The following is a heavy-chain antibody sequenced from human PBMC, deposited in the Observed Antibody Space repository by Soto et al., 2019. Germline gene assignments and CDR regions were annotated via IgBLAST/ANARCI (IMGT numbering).Heavy chain of an antibody. CDR2: IYHGGST. Sequence: SETLSLTCTVSGYSISSGCYWCWRRQPPGKGVGWVGSIYHGGSTYYNPSINSRVTLSIDMTNNHVSLILNSVTAADTAVYYCARVGPWVPYYYDSSHYTFENWFDPWGQGTLVTVSS. J-gene: IGHJ5*02. CDR3: ARVGPWVPYYYDSSHYTFENWFDP. CDR1: GYSISSGCY. V-gene: IGHV4-38-2*02. D-gene: IGHD3-22*01.